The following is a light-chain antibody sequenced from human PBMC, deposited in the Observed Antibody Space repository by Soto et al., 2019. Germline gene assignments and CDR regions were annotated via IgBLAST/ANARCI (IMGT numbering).Light chain of an antibody. V-gene: IGLV2-14*01. CDR3: SSYTSSNTLVV. J-gene: IGLJ2*01. Sequence: SALMQPVPVSVSPGQSITISCTGTSSDVGGYNFVSWYEQHPGKAPRLIIYEVNGRPSGVSDRFSGSKSGNTASLTISGLQAEDEADYYCSSYTSSNTLVVFGGGTQVTVL. CDR1: SSDVGGYNF. CDR2: EVN.